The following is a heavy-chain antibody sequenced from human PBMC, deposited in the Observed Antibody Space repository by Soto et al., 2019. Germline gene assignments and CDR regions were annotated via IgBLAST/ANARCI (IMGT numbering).Heavy chain of an antibody. Sequence: EVQLVESGGGLVQPGGSLRLSCAASGFSFSNYNMNRVRQAPGKGLEWISYISSSGNTIYYADSVKGRFTISRDNAKNSLHLQMNSLRDEDTAVYYCVRRVGGTSDDYWGQGTLVTVSS. V-gene: IGHV3-48*02. J-gene: IGHJ4*02. D-gene: IGHD6-19*01. CDR2: ISSSGNTI. CDR1: GFSFSNYN. CDR3: VRRVGGTSDDY.